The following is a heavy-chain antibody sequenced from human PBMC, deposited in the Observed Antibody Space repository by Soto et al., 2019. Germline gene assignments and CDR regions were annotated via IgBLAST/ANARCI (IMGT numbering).Heavy chain of an antibody. V-gene: IGHV3-30*18. CDR3: AKDFYTVRVPAAPRPHYFDF. CDR1: GFTFSNYD. CDR2: LSFDGTSK. D-gene: IGHD2-2*01. J-gene: IGHJ4*02. Sequence: QVQLVESGGGVVQPGRSVRLSCAASGFTFSNYDMHWVRQAPGEGLEWVAVLSFDGTSKNYADSVKGRFTISRDNSKNTLFLQMNSLRTEDTAVYFCAKDFYTVRVPAAPRPHYFDFWGPGTLVTVSS.